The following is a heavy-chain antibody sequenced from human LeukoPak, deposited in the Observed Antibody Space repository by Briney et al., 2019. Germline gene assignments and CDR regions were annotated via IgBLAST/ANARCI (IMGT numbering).Heavy chain of an antibody. CDR1: GYSISSGYY. D-gene: IGHD3-22*01. J-gene: IGHJ3*02. Sequence: SETLSLTCAVSGYSISSGYYWGWIRQPPGKGLEWIGSIYHSGSTYYNPSLKSRVTISVDTSKSQFSLKLSSVTAADTAVYYCARDAWKTYYYDSSGYYFDAFDIWGQGTMVTVSS. V-gene: IGHV4-38-2*02. CDR2: IYHSGST. CDR3: ARDAWKTYYYDSSGYYFDAFDI.